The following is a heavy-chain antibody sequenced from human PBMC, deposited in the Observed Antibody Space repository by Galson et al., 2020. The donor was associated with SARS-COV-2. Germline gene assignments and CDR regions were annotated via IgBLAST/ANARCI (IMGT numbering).Heavy chain of an antibody. CDR1: GFSINDYA. CDR2: ISYDGKNT. Sequence: GESLKISCVGSGFSINDYAMHWVRQAPDKGLEWVALISYDGKNTAYLDSVKGRFTISRDNSKNTLYVQINSLRPEDTGVYYCAKASGVPLVRGFIKIYYYYSMDVWGRGTTVTVSS. CDR3: AKASGVPLVRGFIKIYYYYSMDV. V-gene: IGHV3-30*18. J-gene: IGHJ6*02. D-gene: IGHD3-10*01.